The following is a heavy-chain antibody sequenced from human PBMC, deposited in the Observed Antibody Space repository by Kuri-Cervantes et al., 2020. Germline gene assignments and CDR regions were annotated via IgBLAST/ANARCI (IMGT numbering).Heavy chain of an antibody. CDR3: SRGEHDY. CDR2: IWYDGSNK. J-gene: IGHJ4*02. CDR1: GFTFSSYG. V-gene: IGHV3-33*01. Sequence: GGSLRLSCAASGFTFSSYGMHWVRQAPGKGLEWVAVIWYDGSNKYYADSVKGRFTISRDNSKNTLYLQMNSLKTEDTAVYYCSRGEHDYWGQGTLVTVSS.